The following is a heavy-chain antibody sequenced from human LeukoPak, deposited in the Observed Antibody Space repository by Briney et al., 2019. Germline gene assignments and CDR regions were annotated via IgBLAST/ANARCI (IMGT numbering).Heavy chain of an antibody. Sequence: PGGSLRLSCAASGFTFSNYEMNWVRQAPGKGLEWVSYISSSGSTIYYGDSVKGRFTISRDNAKNSVYLQMNSLRAEDTAVYYCAKDRSGMGYYFDFWGQGTLVTVSS. D-gene: IGHD1-26*01. V-gene: IGHV3-48*03. CDR3: AKDRSGMGYYFDF. CDR1: GFTFSNYE. J-gene: IGHJ4*02. CDR2: ISSSGSTI.